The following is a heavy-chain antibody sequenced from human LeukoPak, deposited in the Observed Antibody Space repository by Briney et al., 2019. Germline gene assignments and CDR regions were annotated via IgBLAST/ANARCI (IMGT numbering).Heavy chain of an antibody. D-gene: IGHD3-10*01. J-gene: IGHJ4*02. CDR2: ISWNSGSI. CDR1: GFTFDDYA. V-gene: IGHV3-9*01. CDR3: AKDIFTMVRGVVDY. Sequence: GGSLRLSCAASGFTFDDYAMHWVRQAPGKGREGGSGISWNSGSIGYADSVKGRFTISRDNAKNSLYLQMNSLRAEDTALYYCAKDIFTMVRGVVDYWGQGTLVTVSS.